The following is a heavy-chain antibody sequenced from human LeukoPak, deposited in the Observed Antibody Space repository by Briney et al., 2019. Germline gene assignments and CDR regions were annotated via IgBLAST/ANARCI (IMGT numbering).Heavy chain of an antibody. CDR2: IWYDGSNK. CDR3: ARGTTGYGYDLINDY. J-gene: IGHJ4*02. Sequence: PGRSLRLSCAASGFTFSSYGMHWVRQAPGKGLEWVAVIWYDGSNKYYADSVKGRFTISRDNSKNTLYLQMNSLRAEDTAVYYCARGTTGYGYDLINDYWGQGTLVTVSS. V-gene: IGHV3-30*19. D-gene: IGHD5-18*01. CDR1: GFTFSSYG.